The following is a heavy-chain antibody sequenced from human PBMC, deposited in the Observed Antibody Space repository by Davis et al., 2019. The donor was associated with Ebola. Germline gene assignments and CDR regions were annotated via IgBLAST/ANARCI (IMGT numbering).Heavy chain of an antibody. J-gene: IGHJ4*02. CDR2: INHSGST. CDR1: GGSFSGYY. D-gene: IGHD2-15*01. CDR3: ARLGYCSGGSCYPRHPKDY. V-gene: IGHV4-34*01. Sequence: SETLSLTCAVYGGSFSGYYWSWIRQPPGKGLEWIGEINHSGSTYYNPSLKSRVTISVDTSKNQFSLKLSSVTAADTAVYYCARLGYCSGGSCYPRHPKDYWGQGTLVTVSS.